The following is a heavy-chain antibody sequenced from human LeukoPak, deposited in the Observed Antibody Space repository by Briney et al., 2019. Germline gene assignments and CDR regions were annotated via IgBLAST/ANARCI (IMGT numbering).Heavy chain of an antibody. CDR3: ARAWQKAFDI. CDR1: GFTFSTYW. CDR2: IKPDGSEK. V-gene: IGHV3-7*04. J-gene: IGHJ3*02. Sequence: TGGSLRLSCAASGFTFSTYWTNWVRQAPGKGLEWVASIKPDGSEKYYVDSVKGRFTMSRDNAKNLMYVQMNSLRAEDAAIYYCARAWQKAFDIWGQGTMVTVSS.